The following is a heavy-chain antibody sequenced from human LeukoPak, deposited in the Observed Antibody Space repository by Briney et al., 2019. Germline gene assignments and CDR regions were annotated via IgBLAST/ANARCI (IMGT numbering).Heavy chain of an antibody. J-gene: IGHJ6*02. D-gene: IGHD4-4*01. V-gene: IGHV4-59*12. CDR1: GGSISSYY. Sequence: SETLSLTCTVSGGSISSYYWSWIRQPPGKGLEWIGYIYYSGSTNYNPSLKSRVTVSVDTSKNQFSLKLSSVTAADTAVYYCARARTVNQYYYYGMDVWGQGTTVTVSS. CDR2: IYYSGST. CDR3: ARARTVNQYYYYGMDV.